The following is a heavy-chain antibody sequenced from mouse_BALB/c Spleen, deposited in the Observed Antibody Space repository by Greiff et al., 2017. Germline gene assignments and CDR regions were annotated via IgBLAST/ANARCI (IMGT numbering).Heavy chain of an antibody. CDR2: ISYSGST. J-gene: IGHJ2*01. Sequence: EVKLVESGPGLVKPSQSLSLTCTVTGYSITSDYAWNWIRQFPGNKLEWMGYISYSGSTSYNPSLKSRISITRDTSKNQFFLQLNSVTTEDTATYYCARLGYDYDYFDYWGQGTTLTVSS. CDR3: ARLGYDYDYFDY. V-gene: IGHV3-2*02. D-gene: IGHD2-4*01. CDR1: GYSITSDYA.